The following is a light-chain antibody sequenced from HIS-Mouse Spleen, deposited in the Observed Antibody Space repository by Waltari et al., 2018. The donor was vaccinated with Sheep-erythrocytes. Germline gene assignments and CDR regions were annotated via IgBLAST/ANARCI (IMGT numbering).Light chain of an antibody. CDR2: DVS. J-gene: IGLJ2*01. CDR3: QAWDSSIVV. Sequence: QSALTQPRSVSGSPGQSVTIPCTGTSRDVGGYNYVSWYQQHPGKAPKLMIYDVSKRPSGIPERFSGSNSGNTATLTISGTQAMDEADYYCQAWDSSIVVFGGGTKLTVL. CDR1: SRDVGGYNY. V-gene: IGLV2-11*01.